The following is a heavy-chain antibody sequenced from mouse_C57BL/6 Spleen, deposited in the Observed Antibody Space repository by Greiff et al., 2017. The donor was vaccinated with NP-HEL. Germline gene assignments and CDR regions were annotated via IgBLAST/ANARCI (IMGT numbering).Heavy chain of an antibody. CDR2: IDPSDSYT. D-gene: IGHD4-1*01. CDR3: ARLGRSTYCDY. CDR1: GYTFTSYW. Sequence: QVQLQQSGAELVMPGASVKLSCKASGYTFTSYWMHWVKQRPGQGLEWIGEIDPSDSYTNYNQKFKGKSTLTVDKSSSTAYMQLSSLTSEDAAVYYCARLGRSTYCDYWGQGTTLTVSS. J-gene: IGHJ2*01. V-gene: IGHV1-69*01.